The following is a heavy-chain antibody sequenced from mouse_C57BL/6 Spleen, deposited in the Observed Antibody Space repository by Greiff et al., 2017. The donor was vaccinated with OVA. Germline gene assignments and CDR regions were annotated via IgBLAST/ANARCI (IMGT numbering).Heavy chain of an antibody. CDR1: GFTFSDYY. CDR2: ISNGGGST. CDR3: ARGGDYDPWFAY. D-gene: IGHD2-4*01. Sequence: LVESGGGLVQPGGSLKLSCAASGFTFSDYYMYWVRQTPEKRLEWVAYISNGGGSTYYPDTVKGRFTISRDNAKNTLYLQMSRLKSEDTAMYYCARGGDYDPWFAYWGQGTLVTVSA. J-gene: IGHJ3*01. V-gene: IGHV5-12*01.